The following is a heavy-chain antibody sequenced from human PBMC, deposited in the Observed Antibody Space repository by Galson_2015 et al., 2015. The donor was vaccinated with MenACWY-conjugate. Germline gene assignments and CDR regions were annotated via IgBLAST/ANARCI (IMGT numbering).Heavy chain of an antibody. V-gene: IGHV4-59*01. D-gene: IGHD2-8*01. J-gene: IGHJ6*03. Sequence: QVQLQESGPGLVRPSETLSLTCSVSGGSISANYWSWLRQPPGKALEWIGNIYHSGSAKYNPSLKSRVIISIDTSKSQFSLKLTSRTAADTALYYCAREKRSLYGLPEFYMDVWG. CDR3: AREKRSLYGLPEFYMDV. CDR2: IYHSGSA. CDR1: GGSISANY.